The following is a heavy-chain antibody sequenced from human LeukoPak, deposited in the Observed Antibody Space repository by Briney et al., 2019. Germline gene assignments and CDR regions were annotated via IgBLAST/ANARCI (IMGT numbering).Heavy chain of an antibody. D-gene: IGHD1-14*01. CDR2: TYYRSKWYD. Sequence: SQTLSLTCDISGESVSSNSAAWNWIRQSPSRGLEWLGRTYYRSKWYDAYAVSVKSRITINPDTSKNHFSLQLNSVTPEDTAVYFCAREVAGTCAFDIWGQGTMVTVSS. J-gene: IGHJ3*02. V-gene: IGHV6-1*01. CDR3: AREVAGTCAFDI. CDR1: GESVSSNSAA.